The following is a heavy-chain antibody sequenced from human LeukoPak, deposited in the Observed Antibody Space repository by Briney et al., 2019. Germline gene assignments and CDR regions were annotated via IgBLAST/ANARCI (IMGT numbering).Heavy chain of an antibody. CDR3: ARVNFFYYYYMDV. J-gene: IGHJ6*03. V-gene: IGHV4-34*01. D-gene: IGHD3-3*01. CDR2: INHSGST. CDR1: GGSFSGYY. Sequence: SETLSLTCAVYGGSFSGYYWSWIRQPPGKGLEWIGEINHSGSTNYNPSLKSRVTISVDTSKNQFSLKLSSVTAADTAVYYCARVNFFYYYYMDVWGKGTTVTVSS.